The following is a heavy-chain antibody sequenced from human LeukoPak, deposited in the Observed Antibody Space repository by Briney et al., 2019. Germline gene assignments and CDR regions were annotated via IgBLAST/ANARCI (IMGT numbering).Heavy chain of an antibody. D-gene: IGHD2-21*02. V-gene: IGHV3-30*02. CDR1: GFTFSNYG. J-gene: IGHJ4*02. CDR3: ARDLDVVHGDCAVNDY. CDR2: IRSEGTNK. Sequence: PGGSLRLSCVASGFTFSNYGMHWVRQAPGKGLEWVAFIRSEGTNKYYSDSVEGRFTVSRDNSKNTLFLQMNSLRPEDTALYYCARDLDVVHGDCAVNDYWGQGTLVAVSS.